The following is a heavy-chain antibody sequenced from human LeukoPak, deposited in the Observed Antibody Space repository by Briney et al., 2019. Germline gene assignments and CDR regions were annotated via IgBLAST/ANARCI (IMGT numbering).Heavy chain of an antibody. D-gene: IGHD2-2*01. CDR3: ARDLVVPAAMGANWFDP. J-gene: IGHJ5*02. CDR1: GGSFSGYY. V-gene: IGHV4-34*01. Sequence: SETLSLTCAVYGGSFSGYYWSWIRQPPGKGLEWIGEINHSGSTNYNPSLKCRVTISVDTSKNQFSLKLSPVTAADTAVYYCARDLVVPAAMGANWFDPWGQGTLVTVSS. CDR2: INHSGST.